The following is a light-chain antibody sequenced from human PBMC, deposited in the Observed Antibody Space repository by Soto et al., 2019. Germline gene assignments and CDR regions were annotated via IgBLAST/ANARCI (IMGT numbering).Light chain of an antibody. V-gene: IGKV1-39*01. CDR1: QSISSY. CDR3: QQSYSTPS. J-gene: IGKJ1*01. CDR2: AAS. Sequence: DIQRTQSPSSLSASVGDRVTITCRASQSISSYLNWYQQKPGKAPKVLIYAASSLQSGVPSRFSGIGSGTDFTLTISSLQPEDFATYYCQQSYSTPSFGQGTKVDIK.